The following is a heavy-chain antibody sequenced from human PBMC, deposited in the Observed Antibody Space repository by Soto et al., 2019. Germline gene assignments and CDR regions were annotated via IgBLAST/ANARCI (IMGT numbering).Heavy chain of an antibody. J-gene: IGHJ6*02. V-gene: IGHV1-69*13. CDR1: GGTFSSYA. CDR3: AREDSWDFWSGYPHYYYYGMDV. Sequence: SVKVSCKASGGTFSSYAISWVRQAPGQGLEWMGGIILIFGTANYAQKFQGRVTITADESTSTAYMELSSLRSEDTAVYYCAREDSWDFWSGYPHYYYYGMDVWGQGTTVTVS. D-gene: IGHD3-3*01. CDR2: IILIFGTA.